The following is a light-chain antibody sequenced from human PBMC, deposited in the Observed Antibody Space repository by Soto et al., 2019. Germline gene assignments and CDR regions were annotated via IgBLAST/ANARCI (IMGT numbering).Light chain of an antibody. CDR2: GAS. J-gene: IGKJ1*01. CDR3: QQCGSLQAWT. V-gene: IGKV3-20*01. Sequence: DIVLTQSPGTLSLSPGDRATLSCRTSLSVSSYLAWYQQKPGQAPRLLIYGASSRATGIPDRFSGSGSGAHLSLTIRSLGSDDFVLYCCQQCGSLQAWTFGPGTRVEV. CDR1: LSVSSY.